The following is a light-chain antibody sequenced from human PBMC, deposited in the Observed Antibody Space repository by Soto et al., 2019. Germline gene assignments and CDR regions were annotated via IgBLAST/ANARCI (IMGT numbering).Light chain of an antibody. Sequence: QSVLTQSPSVSGAPGQRVSISCTGTSSNIGAGFDVHWYQQLPATAPKLLIYGNNNRPSGVPDRFSGSKSGTSASLAITGLQAEDEADYHCQSYDTSLSGGSVFGTGTKVTVL. J-gene: IGLJ1*01. CDR3: QSYDTSLSGGSV. V-gene: IGLV1-40*01. CDR2: GNN. CDR1: SSNIGAGFD.